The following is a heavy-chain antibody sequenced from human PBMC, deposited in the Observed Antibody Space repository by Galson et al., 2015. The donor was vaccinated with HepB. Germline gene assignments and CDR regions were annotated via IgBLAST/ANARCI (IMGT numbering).Heavy chain of an antibody. D-gene: IGHD6-19*01. J-gene: IGHJ6*02. CDR3: AREFAGDSSGWYLAYYYYGMDV. Sequence: SVKVSCKASGYTFTSYAMHWVRQAPGQRLEWMGWINAGNGNTKYSQKFQGRVTITRDTSASTAYMELSSLRSEDTAVYYCAREFAGDSSGWYLAYYYYGMDVWGQGTTVTVSS. CDR2: INAGNGNT. CDR1: GYTFTSYA. V-gene: IGHV1-3*01.